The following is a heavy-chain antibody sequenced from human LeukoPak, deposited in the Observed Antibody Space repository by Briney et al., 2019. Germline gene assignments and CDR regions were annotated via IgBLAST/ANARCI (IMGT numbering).Heavy chain of an antibody. CDR1: GFTFSSYS. D-gene: IGHD3-22*01. CDR3: ARRDSSGYYYRFDY. Sequence: PGGSLRLSCAASGFTFSSYSMNWVRQAPGKGLEWVSSTSSSSSYIYYADSVKGRFTISRDNAKNSLYLQMNSLRAEDTAVYYCARRDSSGYYYRFDYWGQGTLVTVSS. CDR2: TSSSSSYI. J-gene: IGHJ4*02. V-gene: IGHV3-21*01.